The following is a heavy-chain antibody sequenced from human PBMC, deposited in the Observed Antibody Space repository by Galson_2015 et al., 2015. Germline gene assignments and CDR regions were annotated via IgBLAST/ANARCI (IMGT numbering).Heavy chain of an antibody. CDR1: GYTFTGYY. Sequence: SVKVSCKASGYTFTGYYMHWVRQAPGQGLEWMGWINPNSGGTNYAQKFQGWVTMTRDTSISTAYVELSRLRSDDTAVYYCARGTSSAEDPPFDYWGQGTLVTVSS. V-gene: IGHV1-2*04. CDR3: ARGTSSAEDPPFDY. J-gene: IGHJ4*02. CDR2: INPNSGGT. D-gene: IGHD2-15*01.